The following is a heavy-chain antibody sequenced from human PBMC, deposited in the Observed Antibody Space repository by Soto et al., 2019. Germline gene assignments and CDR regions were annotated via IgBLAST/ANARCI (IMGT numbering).Heavy chain of an antibody. J-gene: IGHJ3*02. Sequence: NPSETLSLTCTVSGGSISSGDYYWSWIRQPPGKGLEWIGYTYYSGSTYYNPSLKSRVTISVDTSKNQFSLKLSSVTAADTAVYYCARARTAPGGLNHGGAFDIWGQGTMVTVSS. CDR2: TYYSGST. CDR3: ARARTAPGGLNHGGAFDI. D-gene: IGHD3-16*01. V-gene: IGHV4-30-4*01. CDR1: GGSISSGDYY.